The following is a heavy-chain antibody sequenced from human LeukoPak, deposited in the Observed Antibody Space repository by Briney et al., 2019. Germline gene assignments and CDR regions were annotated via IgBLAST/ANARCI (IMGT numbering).Heavy chain of an antibody. V-gene: IGHV4-59*01. D-gene: IGHD5-12*01. CDR3: ARGGGYSGYDFGY. Sequence: SETLSLTCTVSGGSISSYYWSWIRQPPGKGLEWIGYIYYSGSTNYNPSLKSRVTISVDTSKNQFSLNLSSGTAADTAVYYCARGGGYSGYDFGYWGQGALVTVSS. CDR1: GGSISSYY. J-gene: IGHJ4*02. CDR2: IYYSGST.